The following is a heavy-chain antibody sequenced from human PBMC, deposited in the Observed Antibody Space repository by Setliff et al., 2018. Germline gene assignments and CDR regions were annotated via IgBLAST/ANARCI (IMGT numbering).Heavy chain of an antibody. CDR1: GYTFNSYG. CDR2: ISPYNGNT. V-gene: IGHV1-18*01. CDR3: ARPSDSGYYHQRDAFDI. D-gene: IGHD3-22*01. J-gene: IGHJ3*02. Sequence: GASVKVSCKASGYTFNSYGINWLRQAPGQGLEWLGWISPYNGNTKYAQTVQDRITMATDTSTRTSYMELSSPRSGDTAVYFCARPSDSGYYHQRDAFDIWGQGTRVTVSS.